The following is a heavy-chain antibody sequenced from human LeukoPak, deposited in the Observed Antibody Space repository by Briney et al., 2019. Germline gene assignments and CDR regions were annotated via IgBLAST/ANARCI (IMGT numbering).Heavy chain of an antibody. CDR3: TTGEPRPRDIVVVPAARQNYYYYYMAV. D-gene: IGHD2-2*01. CDR2: IKSKTDGGTT. CDR1: GFTFSNAW. Sequence: GGSLRLSCAASGFTFSNAWMSWVRQAPGKGLEWVGRIKSKTDGGTTDYAAPVKGRFTISRDDSKNTLYLQMNSLKTEDTAVYYCTTGEPRPRDIVVVPAARQNYYYYYMAVWGKGTTVTVSS. V-gene: IGHV3-15*01. J-gene: IGHJ6*03.